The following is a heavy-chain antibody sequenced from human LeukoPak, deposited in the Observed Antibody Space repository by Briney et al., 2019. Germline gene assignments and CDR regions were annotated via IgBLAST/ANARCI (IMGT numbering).Heavy chain of an antibody. V-gene: IGHV3-30*02. D-gene: IGHD6-13*01. Sequence: GGSLRLSCAASGFTFSDYNMNWVRQAPGKGLEWVAFIRYDGSNKYYADSVKGRFTISRDNSKNTLYLQMNSLRAEDTAVYYCAKDESSSSSYYYYYYMDVWGKGTTVTISS. CDR2: IRYDGSNK. CDR3: AKDESSSSSYYYYYYMDV. CDR1: GFTFSDYN. J-gene: IGHJ6*03.